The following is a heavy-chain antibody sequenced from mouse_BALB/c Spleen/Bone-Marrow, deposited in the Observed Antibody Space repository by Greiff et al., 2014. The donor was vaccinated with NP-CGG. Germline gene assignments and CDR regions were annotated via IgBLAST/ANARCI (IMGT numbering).Heavy chain of an antibody. D-gene: IGHD2-2*01. CDR3: ARHERGYPYAMDY. J-gene: IGHJ4*01. Sequence: VQGVESGPDLVAPSQSLSITCTVSGFSFTLYGVHWVRQSPGKGLEWLVVIWSDGTTTYNSALKSRLNISKDNSKSQVFLKLNSLQTDDTAMYYCARHERGYPYAMDYWGQGTTVTVSS. V-gene: IGHV2-6-2*01. CDR2: IWSDGTT. CDR1: GFSFTLYG.